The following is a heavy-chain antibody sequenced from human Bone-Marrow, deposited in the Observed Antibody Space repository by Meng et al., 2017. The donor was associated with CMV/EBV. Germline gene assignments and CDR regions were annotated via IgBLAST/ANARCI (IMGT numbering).Heavy chain of an antibody. CDR2: IIPIFGTA. Sequence: SVKVSCKASGGTFSSYAISWVRQAPGQGLEWMGGIIPIFGTANYAQKFQGRVTITTDESTSTAYMELSSLRSEDTAVDYCAINSGSYYKCFQHWGQGTLVTVSS. J-gene: IGHJ1*01. D-gene: IGHD1-26*01. V-gene: IGHV1-69*05. CDR1: GGTFSSYA. CDR3: AINSGSYYKCFQH.